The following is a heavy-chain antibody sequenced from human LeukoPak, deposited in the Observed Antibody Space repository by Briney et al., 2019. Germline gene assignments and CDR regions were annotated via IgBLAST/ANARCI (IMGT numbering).Heavy chain of an antibody. CDR1: GLTFSSYA. CDR3: AKDGPGGGYDPLPYYYYYMDV. Sequence: SGGSLRLSCAASGLTFSSYALSWVRQAPGKGLEWVSGISGSGGSTYYADSVKGRFTISRDNSKNTLYLQMNSLRAEDTAVYYCAKDGPGGGYDPLPYYYYYMDVWGKGTTVTVSS. V-gene: IGHV3-23*01. CDR2: ISGSGGST. D-gene: IGHD5-12*01. J-gene: IGHJ6*03.